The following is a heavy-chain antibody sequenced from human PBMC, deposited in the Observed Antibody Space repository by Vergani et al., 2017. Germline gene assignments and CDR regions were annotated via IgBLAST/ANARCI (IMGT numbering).Heavy chain of an antibody. D-gene: IGHD3-10*01. V-gene: IGHV4-38-2*02. CDR3: VRRNNVVRETDYFDY. J-gene: IGHJ4*02. CDR2: IYHSGST. CDR1: GGSISRGYY. Sequence: QVQLQESGPGLVKPSQTLSLTCTVSGGSISRGYYWGWIRQPPGKGLEWIGSIYHSGSTYYNPSLKSRVTISVDTSKNQFSLKLSPVTAADTAVYYCVRRNNVVRETDYFDYWGQGILVTVSS.